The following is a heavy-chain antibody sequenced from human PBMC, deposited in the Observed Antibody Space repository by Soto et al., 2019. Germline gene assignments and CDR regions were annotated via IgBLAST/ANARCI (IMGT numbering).Heavy chain of an antibody. Sequence: QVQLVQSGAEVKRPGSSXKVSCQTSGGTFRTYTINWVRQAPGQGLEWMGRIIPILDVANYAQKFQGRVTITADKSTSTAHMELRSLRSEDTAVYYCARXIXXXXGXAXXXXIWFDPWGQGTLVTVSS. CDR3: ARXIXXXXGXAXXXXIWFDP. CDR1: GGTFRTYT. CDR2: IIPILDVA. J-gene: IGHJ5*02. V-gene: IGHV1-69*02.